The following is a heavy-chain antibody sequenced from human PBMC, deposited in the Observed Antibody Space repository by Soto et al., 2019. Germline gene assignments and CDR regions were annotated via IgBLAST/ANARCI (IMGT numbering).Heavy chain of an antibody. CDR2: ISSSSNYI. CDR1: GFTFSSYS. CDR3: ARGKAALPGDCYGMDV. D-gene: IGHD6-6*01. Sequence: GGSLRLSCAASGFTFSSYSMNWVRQAPGKGLEWVSSISSSSNYIYYSNSVKGRFTISRDNAKNSLYLQMNSLRAEDTAVYYCARGKAALPGDCYGMDVWGQGTTVTVSS. V-gene: IGHV3-21*01. J-gene: IGHJ6*02.